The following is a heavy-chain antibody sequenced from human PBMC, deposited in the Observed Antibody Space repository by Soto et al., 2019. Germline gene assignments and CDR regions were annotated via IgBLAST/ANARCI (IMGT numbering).Heavy chain of an antibody. CDR1: GGSISSYY. D-gene: IGHD2-2*01. CDR2: IYYSGST. V-gene: IGHV4-59*01. J-gene: IGHJ5*02. CDR3: ARVRGYCSSTSCYWWFDP. Sequence: ASETLSLTCTVSGGSISSYYWSWIRQPPGKGLEWIGYIYYSGSTNYNPSLKSRVTISVDTSKNQFSLKLSSVTAADTAVYYCARVRGYCSSTSCYWWFDPWGQGTLVTVSS.